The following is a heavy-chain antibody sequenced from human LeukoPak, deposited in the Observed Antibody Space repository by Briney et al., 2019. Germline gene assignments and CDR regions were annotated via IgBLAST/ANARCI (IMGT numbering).Heavy chain of an antibody. Sequence: PSETLSLTCTVSGGSISSSSYYWGWIRQPPGKGLEWIGSIYYSGSTYYNPSLKSRVTISVDTSKNQFSLKLSSVTAADTAVYYCARLGDIVVVVAANRYNWFDPWGQGTLVTVSS. J-gene: IGHJ5*02. D-gene: IGHD2-15*01. V-gene: IGHV4-39*01. CDR2: IYYSGST. CDR3: ARLGDIVVVVAANRYNWFDP. CDR1: GGSISSSSYY.